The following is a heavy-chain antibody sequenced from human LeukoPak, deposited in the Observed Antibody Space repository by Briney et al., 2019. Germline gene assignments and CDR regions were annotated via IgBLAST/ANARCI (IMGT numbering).Heavy chain of an antibody. CDR2: IYYSGST. CDR3: AREKLTTVTPFQEYYFDY. Sequence: PSETLSLTCTVSGGSINSGGYLWSWIRQHPGKGLEWIGYIYYSGSTYYNPSLKSRVTISVDTSKNQFSLKLSSVTAADTAVYYCAREKLTTVTPFQEYYFDYWGQGTLVTVSS. J-gene: IGHJ4*02. D-gene: IGHD4-17*01. CDR1: GGSINSGGYL. V-gene: IGHV4-31*03.